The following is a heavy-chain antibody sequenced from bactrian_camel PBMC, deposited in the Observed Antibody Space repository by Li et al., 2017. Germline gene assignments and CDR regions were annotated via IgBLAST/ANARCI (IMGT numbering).Heavy chain of an antibody. CDR1: GLNFDEAD. V-gene: IGHV3S55*01. CDR2: FSTDGVI. J-gene: IGHJ4*01. D-gene: IGHD5*01. Sequence: GGSVQAGGSLRLSCTVSGLNFDEADMGWYRQASENECALVSSFSTDGVIYYADSVKGRFTISRDSARNTLTLQMNNLKPEDTHTYICAAYLRTEPWSVPCTAGSGTGLTFGYWGQGT. CDR3: AAYLRTEPWSVPCTAGSGTGLTFGY.